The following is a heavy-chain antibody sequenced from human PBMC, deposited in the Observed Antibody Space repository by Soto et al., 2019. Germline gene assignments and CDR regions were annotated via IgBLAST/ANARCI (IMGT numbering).Heavy chain of an antibody. D-gene: IGHD1-26*01. CDR3: ARARAYRDYYYMDV. V-gene: IGHV4-59*01. J-gene: IGHJ6*03. CDR2: IYYSGST. CDR1: GGSISSYH. Sequence: SETLSLTCTVSGGSISSYHWSWIRQPPGKGLEWIGYIYYSGSTNYNPSLKSRVTISVDKSKNQFSLKLSSVTAADTAVYYCARARAYRDYYYMDVWGKGTTVTVSS.